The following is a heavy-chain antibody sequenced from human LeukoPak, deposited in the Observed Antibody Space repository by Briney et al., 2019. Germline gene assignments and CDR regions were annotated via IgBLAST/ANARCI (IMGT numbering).Heavy chain of an antibody. CDR2: IYSGGST. V-gene: IGHV3-53*01. CDR3: ARGDYGALGY. Sequence: GGSLRLSCAASGYTVSSNYMSRVRQAPGKGLEWVSVIYSGGSTYYSESVKGRFTISRDNSKNTLFLQMNSLRAEDTAVYYCARGDYGALGYWGQGTLVTVSS. J-gene: IGHJ4*02. D-gene: IGHD4-17*01. CDR1: GYTVSSNY.